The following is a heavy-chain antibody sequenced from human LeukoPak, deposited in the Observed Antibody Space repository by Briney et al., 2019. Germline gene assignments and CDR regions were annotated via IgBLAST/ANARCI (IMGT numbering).Heavy chain of an antibody. V-gene: IGHV3-23*01. CDR3: ARVYYDFWSGYLAPFDY. J-gene: IGHJ4*02. D-gene: IGHD3-3*01. Sequence: GGSLRLSCVASGFMINSHAMHWVRQAPGKGLEWVSGINDRGDKTSYADSVRGRFFISRDNSRNTLYLQMNSLRAEDTAVYYCARVYYDFWSGYLAPFDYWGQGTLVTVSS. CDR1: GFMINSHA. CDR2: INDRGDKT.